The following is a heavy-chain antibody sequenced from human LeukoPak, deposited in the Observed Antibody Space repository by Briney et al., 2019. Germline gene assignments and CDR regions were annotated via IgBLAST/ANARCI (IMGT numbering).Heavy chain of an antibody. Sequence: GGSLRLSCAASGFTFSSYAMNWVRQAPGRGLEWVSGIGGTGGAIYYADSVKGRFTISRDNSKNTLYLQMNSLRAEDTAVYYCAKDLRSSTRGGFDYWGQGTLVTVSS. D-gene: IGHD6-13*01. CDR1: GFTFSSYA. V-gene: IGHV3-23*01. CDR3: AKDLRSSTRGGFDY. CDR2: IGGTGGAI. J-gene: IGHJ4*02.